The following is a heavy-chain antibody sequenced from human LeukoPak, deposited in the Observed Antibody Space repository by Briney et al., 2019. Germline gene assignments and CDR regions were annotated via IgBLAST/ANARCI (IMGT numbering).Heavy chain of an antibody. J-gene: IGHJ4*02. CDR1: GGSISSYY. CDR2: IYYSGST. V-gene: IGHV4-59*01. CDR3: ARLVFRAQYGSFYFDY. Sequence: SETLSLICTVSGGSISSYYWSWIRQPPGKGLEWIGYIYYSGSTNYNPSLKSRVTISVDTSKKQFSLKLSSVTAADTAVYYCARLVFRAQYGSFYFDYWGQGTLVTASS. D-gene: IGHD3-10*01.